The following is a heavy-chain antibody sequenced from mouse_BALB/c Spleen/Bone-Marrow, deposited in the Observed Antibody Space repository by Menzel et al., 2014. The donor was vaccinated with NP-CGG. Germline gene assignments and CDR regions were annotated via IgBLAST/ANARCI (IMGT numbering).Heavy chain of an antibody. V-gene: IGHV14-3*02. CDR2: IDPANGNT. Sequence: VQLKQSGAELVKPGASVKLSRTASGFNIKDTYMHWVKQRPEQGLEWIGRIDPANGNTKYDPKFQGKATITADTSSNTAYLQLSSLTSEDTAVYYCARFPYDYGGGDYWGQGTTLTVSS. J-gene: IGHJ2*01. CDR1: GFNIKDTY. CDR3: ARFPYDYGGGDY. D-gene: IGHD2-4*01.